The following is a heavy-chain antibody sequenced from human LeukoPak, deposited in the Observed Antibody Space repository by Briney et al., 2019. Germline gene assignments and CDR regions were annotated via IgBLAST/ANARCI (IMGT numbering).Heavy chain of an antibody. D-gene: IGHD4-17*01. V-gene: IGHV3-23*01. CDR3: AKAAIYGDYSWFDA. Sequence: GGSLRLSCAASGFTFSSYAMSWVRQGPGRGLEWVSTIIGSGDTAYYTDSVKGRFTLSRDNSKNTLYLQMNSLGAEDTAVYYCAKAAIYGDYSWFDAWGQGTLATVSS. J-gene: IGHJ5*02. CDR1: GFTFSSYA. CDR2: IIGSGDTA.